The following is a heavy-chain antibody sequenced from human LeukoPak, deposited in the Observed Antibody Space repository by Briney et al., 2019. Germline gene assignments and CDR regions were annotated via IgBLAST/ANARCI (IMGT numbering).Heavy chain of an antibody. V-gene: IGHV4-59*01. D-gene: IGHD3-3*01. CDR1: GGSISSYY. CDR2: IYYSGST. J-gene: IGHJ6*04. Sequence: SQTLSLTCTVSGGSISSYYWSWIRQPPGKGLEWIEYIYYSGSTNYNPSLKSRVTTSVDTSKNQFSLNLTSVTAADTAVYYCARSGTIFGVWGVWGKGTTVTVSS. CDR3: ARSGTIFGVWGV.